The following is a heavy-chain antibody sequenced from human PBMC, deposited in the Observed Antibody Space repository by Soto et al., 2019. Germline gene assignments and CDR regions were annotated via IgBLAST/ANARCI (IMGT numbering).Heavy chain of an antibody. CDR1: GFIFSGYW. Sequence: EVQLVESGGGLVQPGGSLRLSCAASGFIFSGYWMHWVRQAPGKGLVWVSRLHSDGRTTTYADSVKGRFTISRDNARNTLYLQMNSLRADDTAVYYCARELPTTIRGGYYYSYGMDVWGQGTTVTVSS. D-gene: IGHD2-2*02. J-gene: IGHJ6*02. V-gene: IGHV3-74*03. CDR3: ARELPTTIRGGYYYSYGMDV. CDR2: LHSDGRTT.